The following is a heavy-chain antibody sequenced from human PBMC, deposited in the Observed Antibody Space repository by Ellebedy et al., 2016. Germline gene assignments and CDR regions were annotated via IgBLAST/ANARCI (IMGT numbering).Heavy chain of an antibody. CDR3: ARRGYCSGGSCASVPFDY. CDR1: GLTFSRNF. Sequence: GGSLRLSCAASGLTFSRNFFNWVRQAPGKGLEWISIIYSDNTTYYADSVKGRVTISRDNSKNTLYLQMNSLRAEDTAVYYCARRGYCSGGSCASVPFDYWGQGTPVTVSS. J-gene: IGHJ4*02. CDR2: IYSDNTT. V-gene: IGHV3-53*05. D-gene: IGHD2-15*01.